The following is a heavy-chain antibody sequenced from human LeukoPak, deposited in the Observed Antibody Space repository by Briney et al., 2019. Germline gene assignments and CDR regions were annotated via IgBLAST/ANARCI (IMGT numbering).Heavy chain of an antibody. V-gene: IGHV4-39*02. CDR1: GGSVGTSSYY. D-gene: IGHD3-10*01. CDR3: ARGGGGTITMVRGSQWGY. Sequence: SETLSLTCTVSGGSVGTSSYYWAWIRQPPGKGLEWIGSVYYSGTTDYNPSLKSRVTISIDMSKNHFSLKLSSVTAADTAVYYCARGGGGTITMVRGSQWGYWGQGTLVTVSS. CDR2: VYYSGTT. J-gene: IGHJ4*02.